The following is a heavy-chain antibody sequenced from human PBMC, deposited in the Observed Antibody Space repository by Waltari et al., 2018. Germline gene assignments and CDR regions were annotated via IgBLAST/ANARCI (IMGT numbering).Heavy chain of an antibody. CDR3: ARDDRSGMDV. CDR1: GGSFSGYY. Sequence: QVQLQQWGAGLLKPSETLSLTCAVYGGSFSGYYWSWIRQPPGKGLEWIGEINHSGSTNYNPSLKSRVTISVDTSKNQFSLKLSSVTAADTAVYYCARDDRSGMDVWGQGTTVTVSS. V-gene: IGHV4-34*01. CDR2: INHSGST. J-gene: IGHJ6*02.